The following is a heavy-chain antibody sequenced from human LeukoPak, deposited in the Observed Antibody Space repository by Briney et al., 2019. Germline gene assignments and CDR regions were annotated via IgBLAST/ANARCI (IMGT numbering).Heavy chain of an antibody. Sequence: GGSLRLSCAASGFTFSSYAMHWVRQAPGKGLEWVAVISYDGSNKYYADSVKGRFTISRDNAKNSLYLQMNSLRAEDTAVYYCARKLKDYYDSSGYYFDYWGQGTLVTVSS. V-gene: IGHV3-30-3*01. CDR3: ARKLKDYYDSSGYYFDY. J-gene: IGHJ4*02. D-gene: IGHD3-22*01. CDR2: ISYDGSNK. CDR1: GFTFSSYA.